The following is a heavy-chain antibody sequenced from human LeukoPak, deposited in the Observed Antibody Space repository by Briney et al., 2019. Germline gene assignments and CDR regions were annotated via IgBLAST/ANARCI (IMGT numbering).Heavy chain of an antibody. Sequence: KPSETLSLTCTVSGGSISSYYWSWIRQPPGKGLEWIGYIYYSGSTNYNPSLKSRVTISVDTSKNQFSLKLSSVTAADTAVYYCARGLMRGWLHSGVFWFDPWGQGTLVTVSS. CDR1: GGSISSYY. CDR2: IYYSGST. V-gene: IGHV4-59*12. D-gene: IGHD5-24*01. J-gene: IGHJ5*02. CDR3: ARGLMRGWLHSGVFWFDP.